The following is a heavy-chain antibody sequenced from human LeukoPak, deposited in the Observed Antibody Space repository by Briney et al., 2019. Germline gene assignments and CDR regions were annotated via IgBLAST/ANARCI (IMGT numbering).Heavy chain of an antibody. Sequence: PGGSLRLSCAASGFTFSSYWMSWVRQAPGKGLEWVANIKQDGSEKYYVDSVKGRFTTSRDNAKNSLYLQMNSLRAEDTAVYYCAKDRSSVSDFWTGYYPDYWGQGSLVTVSS. CDR3: AKDRSSVSDFWTGYYPDY. CDR2: IKQDGSEK. CDR1: GFTFSSYW. J-gene: IGHJ4*02. D-gene: IGHD3/OR15-3a*01. V-gene: IGHV3-7*03.